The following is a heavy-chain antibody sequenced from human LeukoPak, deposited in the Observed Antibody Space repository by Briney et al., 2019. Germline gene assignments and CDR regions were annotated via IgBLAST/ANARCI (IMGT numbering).Heavy chain of an antibody. D-gene: IGHD3-22*01. CDR1: GFTFSSCG. Sequence: PGKSLRLSCAASGFTFSSCGMHWVRQAPGKGLEWVAVIWYDGSNKYCADSVKGRFTISRDNSKNTLYLQVNSLRAEDTAVYYCARARNDYDSSGFSALDLWGQGTLVTVSS. CDR3: ARARNDYDSSGFSALDL. CDR2: IWYDGSNK. V-gene: IGHV3-33*01. J-gene: IGHJ5*02.